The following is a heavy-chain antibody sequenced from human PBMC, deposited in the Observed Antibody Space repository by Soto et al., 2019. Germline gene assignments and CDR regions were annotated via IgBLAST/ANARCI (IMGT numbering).Heavy chain of an antibody. CDR2: IYWNDDK. Sequence: SGPTLGNHTKTLTLTYNYSGFSLSTRGVGVGWIRQPPGKALEWLALIYWNDDKRYSPSLKSRLTITKDTSKNQVVLTMTNMDPVDTATYFCAHTGFFDWSRVFEFWGQGTLVSVSS. CDR3: AHTGFFDWSRVFEF. D-gene: IGHD3-9*01. CDR1: GFSLSTRGVG. V-gene: IGHV2-5*01. J-gene: IGHJ4*02.